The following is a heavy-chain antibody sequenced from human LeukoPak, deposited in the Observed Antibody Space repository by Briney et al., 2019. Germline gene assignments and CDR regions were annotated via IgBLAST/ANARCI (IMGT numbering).Heavy chain of an antibody. CDR3: ARDLLYYDILTGYFFDY. CDR2: IYHSGST. D-gene: IGHD3-9*01. V-gene: IGHV4-4*02. CDR1: GGSISSSNW. Sequence: SGTLSLTCAVSGGSISSSNWWSWVRQPPGQGLEWIGSIYHSGSTYYNPSLKSRVTISVDASKNQFSLELSSVTAADTAVYYCARDLLYYDILTGYFFDYWGQGTLVTVSS. J-gene: IGHJ4*02.